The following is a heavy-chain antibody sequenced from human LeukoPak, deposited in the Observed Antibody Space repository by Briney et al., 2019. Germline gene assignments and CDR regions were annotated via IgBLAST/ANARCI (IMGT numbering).Heavy chain of an antibody. V-gene: IGHV3-66*01. CDR1: GFTVSSNY. Sequence: GGSLRLSCAVSGFTVSSNYMSWVRQAPGKGLEWVSVIYSGGSTYYADSVKGRVTISRDNSKNTLYLQMNSLRAEDTAVYFCTRAYYDISGYYHFDSWGQGTLVTVSS. CDR3: TRAYYDISGYYHFDS. CDR2: IYSGGST. D-gene: IGHD3-22*01. J-gene: IGHJ4*02.